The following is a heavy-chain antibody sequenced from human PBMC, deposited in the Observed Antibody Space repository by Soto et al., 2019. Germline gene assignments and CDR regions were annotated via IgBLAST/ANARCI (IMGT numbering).Heavy chain of an antibody. CDR3: AKEYDFLIGYYPFGHFDY. J-gene: IGHJ4*02. Sequence: PGGALRLSCAASGFTFSSYAMSWVRQAPGKGLEWVSAISGSGGSTYYADSVKGRFTISRDNSKNTLYLQMNSLRAEDTAVYYCAKEYDFLIGYYPFGHFDYWRQGPLVTVS. D-gene: IGHD3-3*01. V-gene: IGHV3-23*01. CDR1: GFTFSSYA. CDR2: ISGSGGST.